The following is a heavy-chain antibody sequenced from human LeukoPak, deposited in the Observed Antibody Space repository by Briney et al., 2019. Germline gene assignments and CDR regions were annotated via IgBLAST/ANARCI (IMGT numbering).Heavy chain of an antibody. J-gene: IGHJ5*02. V-gene: IGHV3-74*01. D-gene: IGHD1-26*01. CDR3: ARVALVGASPNRWFDP. Sequence: PGGSLRLSCAASGFTFSSYWMHWVRQAPGKGLVWVSRINSDGSSTSYADSVKGRFTISRDNAKNTLYLQMDSLRAEDTAVYYCARVALVGASPNRWFDPWGQGTLVTVSS. CDR1: GFTFSSYW. CDR2: INSDGSST.